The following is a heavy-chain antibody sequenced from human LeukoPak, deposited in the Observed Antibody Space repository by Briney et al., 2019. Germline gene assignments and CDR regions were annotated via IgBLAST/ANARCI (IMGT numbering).Heavy chain of an antibody. CDR1: GFTFSSYA. CDR2: ISGSGAST. V-gene: IGHV3-23*01. D-gene: IGHD5-18*01. Sequence: GGSLRLSCAASGFTFSSYAMSWVRQAPGKGLEWVSAISGSGASTYYADSVKGRFTISRDNSKNTLYLQMNSLRAEDTAVYYCAKVRRGLQNYYWGQGTLVTVSS. J-gene: IGHJ4*02. CDR3: AKVRRGLQNYY.